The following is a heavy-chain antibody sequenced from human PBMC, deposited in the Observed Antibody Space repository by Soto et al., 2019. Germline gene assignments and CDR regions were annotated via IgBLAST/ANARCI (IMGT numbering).Heavy chain of an antibody. CDR1: EFTFSVYS. CDR2: ISRGRSYI. V-gene: IGHV3-21*02. J-gene: IGHJ6*02. CDR3: TIHRVKIRGGSSHFYGMEV. D-gene: IGHD3-16*01. Sequence: DVQLEESGGGLVKPGVSLRLSCVASEFTFSVYSMNWVRQAPGKGLEWVSSISRGRSYIYYADSVKGRFTMSRDNHKNPMFPQMTSLTFHATALYYCTIHRVKIRGGSSHFYGMEVWGQATTVTVSS.